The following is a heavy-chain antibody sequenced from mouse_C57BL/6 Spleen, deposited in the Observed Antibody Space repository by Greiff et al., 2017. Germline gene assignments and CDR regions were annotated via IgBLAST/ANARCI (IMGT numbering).Heavy chain of an antibody. CDR3: GSGYNNYSYAMDY. CDR2: IDPYSGGT. CDR1: GYTFTSYW. Sequence: VKLQQPGAELVKPGASVKLSCKASGYTFTSYWMHWVKQRPGRGLEWIGRIDPYSGGTKYNEKFKGKATLTVDKTSSTAYMQHSSLTSDDSAVYYCGSGYNNYSYAMDYWGQGTSVTVSS. V-gene: IGHV1-72*01. D-gene: IGHD2-12*01. J-gene: IGHJ4*01.